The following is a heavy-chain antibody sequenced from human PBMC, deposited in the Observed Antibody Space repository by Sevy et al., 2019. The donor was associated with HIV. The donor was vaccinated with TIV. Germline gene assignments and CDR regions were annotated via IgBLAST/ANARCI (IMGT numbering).Heavy chain of an antibody. J-gene: IGHJ4*02. CDR2: ISNSGTTK. CDR1: GFTFSSYE. CDR3: ARDLPPSATTVAHFDC. Sequence: GGSLRLSCAASGFTFSSYEMNWVRQAPGKGLEWVSYISNSGTTKYYSDSVKGRFTISRDNPRNSLYLQMHSLRAEDTAVYYCARDLPPSATTVAHFDCWGQGTLVTVSS. D-gene: IGHD4-17*01. V-gene: IGHV3-48*03.